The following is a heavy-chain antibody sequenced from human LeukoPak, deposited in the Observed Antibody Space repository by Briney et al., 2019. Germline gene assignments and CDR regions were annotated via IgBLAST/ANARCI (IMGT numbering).Heavy chain of an antibody. J-gene: IGHJ4*02. Sequence: GGSLRLSCAASGFTFSSYGMHWVRQAPGKGLEWVAFIRYDGSNKYYADSVKGRFTISRDNSKNTLYLQMNSLRAEDTAVYYCARVARGIAVWTFDYWGQGTLVTVSS. CDR3: ARVARGIAVWTFDY. CDR2: IRYDGSNK. CDR1: GFTFSSYG. D-gene: IGHD6-19*01. V-gene: IGHV3-30*02.